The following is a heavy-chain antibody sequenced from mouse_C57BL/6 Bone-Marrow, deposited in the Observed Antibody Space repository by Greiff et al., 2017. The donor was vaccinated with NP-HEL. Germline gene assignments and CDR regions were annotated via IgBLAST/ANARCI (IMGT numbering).Heavy chain of an antibody. CDR1: GYTFTSYW. D-gene: IGHD2-3*01. CDR3: ARGGWLLRFAY. V-gene: IGHV1-53*01. CDR2: INPSNGGT. J-gene: IGHJ3*01. Sequence: QVHVKQPGTELVKPGASVKLSCKASGYTFTSYWMHWVKQRPGQGLEWIGNINPSNGGTNYNEKFKSKATLTVDKSSSTAYMQLSSLTSEDSAVYYCARGGWLLRFAYWGQGTLVTVSA.